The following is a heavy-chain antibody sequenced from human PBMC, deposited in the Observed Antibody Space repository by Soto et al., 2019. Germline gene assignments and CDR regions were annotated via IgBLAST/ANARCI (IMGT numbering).Heavy chain of an antibody. V-gene: IGHV3-53*01. CDR2: IYRDGST. Sequence: GGSLRLSCAVSGFDVSTNYMSWVRQAPGKGLEWVSLIYRDGSTFYADSVKGRFTISRDNSKSTLYLQMNSLRGEDTAVCYCARGAINYEYWGPGTLVTVSS. CDR1: GFDVSTNY. CDR3: ARGAINYEY. J-gene: IGHJ4*02.